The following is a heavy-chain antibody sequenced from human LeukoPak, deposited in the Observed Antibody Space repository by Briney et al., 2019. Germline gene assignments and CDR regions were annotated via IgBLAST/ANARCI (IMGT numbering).Heavy chain of an antibody. CDR3: AAEILRFLEWSSTLNGGPTDAFDI. CDR1: GYTFTGYY. Sequence: SVKVSCKASGYTFTGYYMHWVRQAPGQGLEWMGGIIPIFGTANYAQKFQGRVTITADKSTSTAYMELSSLRSEDTAVYYCAAEILRFLEWSSTLNGGPTDAFDIWGQGTMVTVSS. D-gene: IGHD3-3*01. V-gene: IGHV1-69*06. CDR2: IIPIFGTA. J-gene: IGHJ3*02.